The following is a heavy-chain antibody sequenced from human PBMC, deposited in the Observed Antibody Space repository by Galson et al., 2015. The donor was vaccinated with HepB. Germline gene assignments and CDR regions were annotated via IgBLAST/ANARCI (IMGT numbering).Heavy chain of an antibody. D-gene: IGHD3-22*01. Sequence: SLRLSCAASGFTFSSYAMSWVRQAPGKGLEWVSAISGSGGSTYYADSVKGRFTISRDNSKNTLYLQMNSLRAEDTAVYYCANCAYYYDSSGYDYWGQGTLVTVSS. CDR1: GFTFSSYA. J-gene: IGHJ4*02. V-gene: IGHV3-23*01. CDR2: ISGSGGST. CDR3: ANCAYYYDSSGYDY.